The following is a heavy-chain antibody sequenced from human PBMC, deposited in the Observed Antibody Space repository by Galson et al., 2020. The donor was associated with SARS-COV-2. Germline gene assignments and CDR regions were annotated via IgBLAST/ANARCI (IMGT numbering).Heavy chain of an antibody. CDR1: GYNFSSYD. CDR2: MNPNSGNT. D-gene: IGHD3-9*01. J-gene: IGHJ6*02. CDR3: ARSRTTYYDILTGYYPRYYYYNMDV. V-gene: IGHV1-8*01. Sequence: ASVKVSCKASGYNFSSYDVNWVRQATGQGLEWLGWMNPNSGNTGYAQKFQGRVTMTRNTSISTAYMELSSLRSEDTAVYYCARSRTTYYDILTGYYPRYYYYNMDVWGQGTTVTVSS.